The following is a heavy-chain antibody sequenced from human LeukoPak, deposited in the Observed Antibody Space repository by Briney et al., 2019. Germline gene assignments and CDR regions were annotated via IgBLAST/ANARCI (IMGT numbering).Heavy chain of an antibody. CDR2: IIPMFGTA. V-gene: IGHV1-69*05. D-gene: IGHD3-9*01. CDR3: AREYYDILTGYLPDAFDI. CDR1: GGTFSSYE. J-gene: IGHJ3*02. Sequence: ASVKVSCKASGGTFSSYEISWVRQAPGQGLEWMGGIIPMFGTAKYAQKFQGRVTITTDKSTSTAYMELSSLRSEDTAVYYCAREYYDILTGYLPDAFDIWGQGTMVTVSS.